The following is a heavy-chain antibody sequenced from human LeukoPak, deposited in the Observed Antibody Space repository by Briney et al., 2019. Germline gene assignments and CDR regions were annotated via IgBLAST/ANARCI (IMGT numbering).Heavy chain of an antibody. CDR2: INHSGST. CDR3: ARGRLWRYYYGSGSYSDYDY. CDR1: GGSFSGYY. V-gene: IGHV4-34*01. Sequence: SETLSLTCAVYGGSFSGYYWSWIRQPPGKGLEWIGEINHSGSTNYNPPLKSRVTISVDTSKNQFSLKLSSVTAADTAVYYCARGRLWRYYYGSGSYSDYDYWGQGTLVTVSS. J-gene: IGHJ4*02. D-gene: IGHD3-10*01.